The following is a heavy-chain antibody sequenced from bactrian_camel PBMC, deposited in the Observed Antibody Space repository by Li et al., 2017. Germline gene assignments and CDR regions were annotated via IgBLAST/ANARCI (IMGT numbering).Heavy chain of an antibody. CDR2: VNSGDGST. V-gene: IGHV3S40*01. J-gene: IGHJ4*01. D-gene: IGHD2*01. CDR1: GFTFSTYA. CDR3: AAGIRPQARGVVVPYW. Sequence: VQLVESGGGLVQPGESLRLACAVSGFTFSTYAMSWVRQAPGKGLEWVSAVNSGDGSTYYADSVKGQFSISRDNAKSTVYLQMNGLKPEDTAVYYCAAGIRPQARGVVVPYWWGQGTQVTVS.